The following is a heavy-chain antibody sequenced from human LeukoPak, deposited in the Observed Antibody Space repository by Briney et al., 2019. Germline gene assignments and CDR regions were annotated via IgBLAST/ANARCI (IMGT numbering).Heavy chain of an antibody. CDR1: GFTFSSYG. J-gene: IGHJ6*02. D-gene: IGHD6-13*01. V-gene: IGHV3-30*18. Sequence: GGSLRLSCAASGFTFSSYGMHWVRQAPGKGLEWVAVISYDGSNKYYADSVEGRFTISRDNSKNTLYLQMNSLRAEDTAVYYCAKDGGGIAAAGRMDVWGQGTTVTVSS. CDR3: AKDGGGIAAAGRMDV. CDR2: ISYDGSNK.